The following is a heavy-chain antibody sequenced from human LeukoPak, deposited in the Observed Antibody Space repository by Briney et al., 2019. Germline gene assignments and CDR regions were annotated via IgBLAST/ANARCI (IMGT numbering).Heavy chain of an antibody. D-gene: IGHD6-13*01. CDR3: AKASSSWRSPYFDY. J-gene: IGHJ4*01. CDR1: GFTFSSYA. Sequence: GSLRLSCAASGFTFSSYAMSWVRQAPGKGLEWVSAISGSGGSTYYADSVKGRFTISRDNSKNTLYLQMNSLRAEDTAIYYCAKASSSWRSPYFDYWGQEPWSPSPQ. CDR2: ISGSGGST. V-gene: IGHV3-23*01.